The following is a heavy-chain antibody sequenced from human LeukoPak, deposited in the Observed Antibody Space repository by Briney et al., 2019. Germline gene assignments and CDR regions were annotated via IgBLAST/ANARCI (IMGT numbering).Heavy chain of an antibody. V-gene: IGHV1-18*01. CDR2: ISAYNGNT. Sequence: ASVKVSCKASGYTFTSYGISWVRQAPGQGLEWMGWISAYNGNTNYAQKLQGRVTMTTDTSTSTVYMELSSLRSEDTAVYYCAREGATVASAFDIWGQGTMVTVSS. CDR1: GYTFTSYG. D-gene: IGHD1-26*01. CDR3: AREGATVASAFDI. J-gene: IGHJ3*02.